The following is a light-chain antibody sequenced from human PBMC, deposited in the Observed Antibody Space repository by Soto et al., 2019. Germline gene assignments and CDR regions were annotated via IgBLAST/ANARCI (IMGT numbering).Light chain of an antibody. V-gene: IGLV2-8*01. Sequence: QSALTQPPSASGSPGQSVTISCPGTSSDVGGYNSVSWCQQYPGKAPKLMIYEVSKRPSGVPDRFSGSKSGNTASLTVSGLQAEDEADYYCSSDAGSNKGVVCGGGTKLTVL. CDR2: EVS. J-gene: IGLJ2*01. CDR3: SSDAGSNKGVV. CDR1: SSDVGGYNS.